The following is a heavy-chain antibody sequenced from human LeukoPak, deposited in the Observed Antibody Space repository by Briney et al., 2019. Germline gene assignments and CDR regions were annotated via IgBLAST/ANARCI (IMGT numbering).Heavy chain of an antibody. J-gene: IGHJ4*02. CDR2: IKQDGSEK. CDR1: GFTFSSYW. V-gene: IGHV3-7*01. CDR3: ARVLDFWSGSADY. Sequence: PGGSLRLSCAASGFTFSSYWMSWVRQAPGKGLEWVANIKQDGSEKYYVDSVKGRFTISRDNAKNSLYLQMNSLRAEDTAVDYCARVLDFWSGSADYWGQGTLVTVSS. D-gene: IGHD3-3*01.